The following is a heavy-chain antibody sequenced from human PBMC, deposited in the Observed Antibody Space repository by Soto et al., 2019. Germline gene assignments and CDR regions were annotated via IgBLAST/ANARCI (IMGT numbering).Heavy chain of an antibody. D-gene: IGHD1-1*01. CDR1: EGYSISFD. CDR2: IYYSGST. Sequence: SEILSLSYTVSEGYSISFDWSWIRQPPGKGLEWIGYIYYSGSTNYNPSLKSRVTISVDTSKNQFSLKLSSVTAADTAVYYCARGNGGPYWGQGTLVTVSS. V-gene: IGHV4-59*01. J-gene: IGHJ4*02. CDR3: ARGNGGPY.